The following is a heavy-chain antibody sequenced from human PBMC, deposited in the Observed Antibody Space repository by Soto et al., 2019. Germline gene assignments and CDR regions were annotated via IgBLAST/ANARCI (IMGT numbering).Heavy chain of an antibody. V-gene: IGHV3-23*01. Sequence: EVQLLESGGGLVQPGGSLRLSCAASGFTFSSYAMSWVRQAPGKGLEWVSAISGSGGSTYYADSVKGRFTISRDNSKNTLYLQMNSLTAEDTAVYYCAKDPGDSSEYISFWDYWGQGTLVTVSS. CDR3: AKDPGDSSEYISFWDY. D-gene: IGHD3-22*01. CDR2: ISGSGGST. CDR1: GFTFSSYA. J-gene: IGHJ4*02.